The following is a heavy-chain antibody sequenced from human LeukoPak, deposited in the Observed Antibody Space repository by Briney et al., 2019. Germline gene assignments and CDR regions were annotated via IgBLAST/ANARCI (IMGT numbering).Heavy chain of an antibody. Sequence: GGSLRLSCAASGFTFSSYAMSWVRQAPGKGLEWVSAISGSGGSTYYADSVKGRFTVSRDNSKNTLDLQINSLRAEDTAVYYCAKDPTGYYDSSGYDYWGQGTLVTVSS. D-gene: IGHD3-22*01. CDR2: ISGSGGST. CDR3: AKDPTGYYDSSGYDY. CDR1: GFTFSSYA. V-gene: IGHV3-23*01. J-gene: IGHJ4*02.